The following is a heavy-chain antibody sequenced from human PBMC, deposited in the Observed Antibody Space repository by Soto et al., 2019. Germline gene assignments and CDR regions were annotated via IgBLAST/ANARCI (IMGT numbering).Heavy chain of an antibody. CDR1: GGPISSSRCY. Sequence: LSLTGTISGGPISSSRCYSGWMRQPPGKGLEWIGSIYYSGSTYYNPSLKSRVTISVDTSKNQFSLKLSSVTAADTAVYYCARTTSHTYYFGYWGQRTLVTLSS. J-gene: IGHJ4*02. V-gene: IGHV4-39*01. CDR3: ARTTSHTYYFGY. CDR2: IYYSGST. D-gene: IGHD1-1*01.